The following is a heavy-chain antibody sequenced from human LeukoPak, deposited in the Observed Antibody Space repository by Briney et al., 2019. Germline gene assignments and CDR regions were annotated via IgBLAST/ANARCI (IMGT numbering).Heavy chain of an antibody. J-gene: IGHJ6*03. D-gene: IGHD3-3*01. CDR2: TYYRSKWYN. CDR3: ARDSNYDFWSGYYMAYYMDV. CDR1: GDSVSSNSAA. V-gene: IGHV6-1*01. Sequence: SQTLSLTCAISGDSVSSNSAAWNWIRQSPSRGLEWLGRTYYRSKWYNDYAVSVKSRITINPDTSKNQFSLQLNSVTPEDTAVYYCARDSNYDFWSGYYMAYYMDVWGKGTTVTVSS.